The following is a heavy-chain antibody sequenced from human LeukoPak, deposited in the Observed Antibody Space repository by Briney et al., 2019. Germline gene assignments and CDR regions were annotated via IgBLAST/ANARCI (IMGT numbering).Heavy chain of an antibody. Sequence: PGGSLRLSCAGSGFTFSDFWMTWVRQTPGKGLEWVANIKEDGTEKNLVDFVKGRFTISRDNAKNSLYLQMNSLRAEDTALYHCARDTYYNQMPRGRYMDVWGKGTTVTVSS. J-gene: IGHJ6*03. CDR2: IKEDGTEK. CDR1: GFTFSDFW. V-gene: IGHV3-7*03. D-gene: IGHD2-2*01. CDR3: ARDTYYNQMPRGRYMDV.